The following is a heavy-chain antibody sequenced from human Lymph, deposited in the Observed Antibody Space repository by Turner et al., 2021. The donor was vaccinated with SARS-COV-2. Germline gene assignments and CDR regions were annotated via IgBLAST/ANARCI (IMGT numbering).Heavy chain of an antibody. CDR2: IYSGGTT. D-gene: IGHD6-13*01. CDR3: ARDLGTYGMDV. V-gene: IGHV3-53*02. CDR1: GIIVSRNY. Sequence: EVQLVETGGGLIQPGGSLRLSCAASGIIVSRNYMNWVRQAPGKGLEWVSVIYSGGTTYSADSVKGRFTISRDNSKHTLYLQMNSLRVEDTAVYYCARDLGTYGMDVWGQGTTVTVSS. J-gene: IGHJ6*02.